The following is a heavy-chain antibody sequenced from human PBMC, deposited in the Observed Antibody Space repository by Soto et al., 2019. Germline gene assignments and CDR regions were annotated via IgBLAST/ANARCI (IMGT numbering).Heavy chain of an antibody. J-gene: IGHJ6*01. CDR3: TTSSVGFTYTMGV. D-gene: IGHD3-10*01. CDR2: IKSNSDGETT. CDR1: GFPFYNSW. V-gene: IGHV3-15*01. Sequence: LILSCAASGFPFYNSWMNWVRQAPGRWLEWVGRIKSNSDGETTDYAAPVKGRFTISRDDSRNTLYLQVNSLRTEDTAVYYCTTSSVGFTYTMGVWGQGTMVTVSS.